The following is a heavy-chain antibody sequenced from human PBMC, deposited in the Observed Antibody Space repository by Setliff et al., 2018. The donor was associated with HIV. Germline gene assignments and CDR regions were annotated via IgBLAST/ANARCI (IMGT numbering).Heavy chain of an antibody. CDR3: ASQPAYSTDWYPPGYFDY. CDR2: IYYSGRT. V-gene: IGHV4-59*08. Sequence: KTSETLSLTCTVSGGSISSYYWSWIRQPPGKGLEWIGYIYYSGRTNYNPSLKSRVTISVDTSKNQFSLKLTSVTAADTAVYYCASQPAYSTDWYPPGYFDYWGQGTLVTVSS. D-gene: IGHD6-19*01. CDR1: GGSISSYY. J-gene: IGHJ4*02.